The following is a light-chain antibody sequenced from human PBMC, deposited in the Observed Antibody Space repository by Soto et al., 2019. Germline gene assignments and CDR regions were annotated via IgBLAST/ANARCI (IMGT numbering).Light chain of an antibody. CDR2: GAS. CDR3: QQYGSSPPLT. V-gene: IGKV3-20*01. CDR1: QSVSSSY. J-gene: IGKJ3*01. Sequence: EIVLTQSPGTLSLSPGERATLSCRASQSVSSSYLAWYQQKPGQAPRLLIYGASSRATGIPDRFSGSGSGTAFTITISRLEHEDFAVYYCQQYGSSPPLTFGPGTKVDIK.